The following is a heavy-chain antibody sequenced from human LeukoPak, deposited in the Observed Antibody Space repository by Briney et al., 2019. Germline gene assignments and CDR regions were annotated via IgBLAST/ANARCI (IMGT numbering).Heavy chain of an antibody. V-gene: IGHV1-2*02. D-gene: IGHD4-23*01. CDR2: INPNSGGT. Sequence: ASVKVSCKASGYTFTGYYMHWVRRAPGQGLEWMGWINPNSGGTNYAQKFQGRVTMTRDTSISTAYMELSRLRSDDTAVYYCARDSTTVVTLFDYWGQGTLVTVSS. J-gene: IGHJ4*02. CDR3: ARDSTTVVTLFDY. CDR1: GYTFTGYY.